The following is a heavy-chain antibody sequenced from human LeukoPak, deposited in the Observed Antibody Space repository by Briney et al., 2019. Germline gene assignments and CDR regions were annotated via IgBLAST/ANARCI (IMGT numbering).Heavy chain of an antibody. CDR1: GFTVSSNY. CDR3: ASRAYYYDSSGSKDLDI. D-gene: IGHD3-22*01. J-gene: IGHJ3*02. V-gene: IGHV3-66*01. CDR2: IYSGGST. Sequence: GGSLRLSCAASGFTVSSNYMSWVRQAPGKGLEWVSVIYSGGSTYYADSVKGRFTISRDNAKNSLYLQMNSLRAEDTAVYYCASRAYYYDSSGSKDLDIWGQGTMVTVSS.